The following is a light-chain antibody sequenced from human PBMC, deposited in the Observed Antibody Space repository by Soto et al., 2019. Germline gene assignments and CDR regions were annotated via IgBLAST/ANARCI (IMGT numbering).Light chain of an antibody. CDR1: QSVSSNN. CDR2: GAS. J-gene: IGKJ3*01. CDR3: QQYGRSPFT. V-gene: IGKV3-20*01. Sequence: EIVLTQSPGTLSLSPGERATLSCRASQSVSSNNLAWYQQRPGQAPRVAIYGASTMATGIPERFSGSGSGTDFTLASSRLEPEDFAVYYCQQYGRSPFTFGPGTKVDIK.